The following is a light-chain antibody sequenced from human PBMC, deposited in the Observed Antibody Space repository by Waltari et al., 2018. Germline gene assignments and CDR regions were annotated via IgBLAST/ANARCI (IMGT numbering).Light chain of an antibody. Sequence: QSALTQPPSASGSPGQSVTISCTGTSSDYVSWFQHHPGKAPKLMIYEVSKRPSGVPDRFSGSKSGNTASLTVSGLQADDEAHYYCNSYADNTLVFGGGTKLTVL. J-gene: IGLJ3*02. CDR2: EVS. V-gene: IGLV2-8*01. CDR3: NSYADNTLV. CDR1: SSDY.